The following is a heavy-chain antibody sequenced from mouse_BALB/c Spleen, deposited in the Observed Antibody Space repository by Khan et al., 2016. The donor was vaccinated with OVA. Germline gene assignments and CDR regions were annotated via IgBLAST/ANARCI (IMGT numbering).Heavy chain of an antibody. CDR3: ARTARK. J-gene: IGHJ2*01. D-gene: IGHD1-2*01. Sequence: MQLEESGAELVKSGATVKLSCTASGLNIKDTYMHWLKQWHEQGLEWIGRIDPSNGNTKYDPKFQGKATITDDKSSNTAHLQLGSLTSEDTAVYDGARTARKWGQGTTLTVS. V-gene: IGHV14-3*02. CDR1: GLNIKDTY. CDR2: IDPSNGNT.